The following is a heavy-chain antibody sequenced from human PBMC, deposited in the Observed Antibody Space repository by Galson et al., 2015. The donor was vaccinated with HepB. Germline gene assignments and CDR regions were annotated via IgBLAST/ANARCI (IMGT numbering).Heavy chain of an antibody. J-gene: IGHJ4*02. Sequence: ETLSLTCTVSGGSISSSSYYWGWIRQPPGKGLEWIGSIYYSGSTYYNPSLKSRVTISVDTSKNQFSLKLSSVTAADTAVYYCASAYYDYVWGSYRAFDYWGQGTLVTVSS. CDR1: GGSISSSSYY. D-gene: IGHD3-16*02. CDR2: IYYSGST. CDR3: ASAYYDYVWGSYRAFDY. V-gene: IGHV4-39*01.